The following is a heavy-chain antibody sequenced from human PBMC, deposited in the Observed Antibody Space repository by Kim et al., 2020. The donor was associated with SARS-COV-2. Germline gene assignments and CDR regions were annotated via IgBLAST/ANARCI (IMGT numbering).Heavy chain of an antibody. J-gene: IGHJ6*02. V-gene: IGHV3-49*04. D-gene: IGHD3-10*01. CDR2: IRSKAYGGTT. Sequence: GGSLRLSCTASGFTFGDYAMSWVRQAPGKGLEWVGFIRSKAYGGTTEYAASVKGRFTISRDDSKSIAYLQMNSLKTEDTAVYYCTRAFDYGSGSYSTTYYYYYGMDVCGQGTTVTVSS. CDR1: GFTFGDYA. CDR3: TRAFDYGSGSYSTTYYYYYGMDV.